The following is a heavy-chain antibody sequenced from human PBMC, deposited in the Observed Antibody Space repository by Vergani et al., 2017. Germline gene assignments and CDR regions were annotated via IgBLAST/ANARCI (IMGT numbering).Heavy chain of an antibody. CDR2: ISWDGGST. CDR3: ARDGIAARPDLGYMDV. CDR1: GFTFDDYT. D-gene: IGHD6-6*01. V-gene: IGHV3-43*01. Sequence: EVQLVESGGVVVQPGGSLRLSCAASGFTFDDYTMHWVRQAPGKGLEWVSLISWDGGSTYYADSVKGRFTISRDNSKNSLYLQMNSLRTEDTALYYCARDGIAARPDLGYMDVWGKGTTVTVSS. J-gene: IGHJ6*03.